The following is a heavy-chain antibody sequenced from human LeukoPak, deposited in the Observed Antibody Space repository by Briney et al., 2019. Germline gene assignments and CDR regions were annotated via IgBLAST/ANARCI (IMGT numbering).Heavy chain of an antibody. CDR3: AGLYSYGYLDY. V-gene: IGHV4-38-2*01. J-gene: IGHJ4*02. Sequence: SETLSLTCAVSGYSISSGYYWGWIRQPPGKGLEWIGSIYHSGSTYYNPSLKSRVTISVDTSKNQFSLKLSSVTAADTAVYYCAGLYSYGYLDYWGQGTLVTVSS. CDR2: IYHSGST. D-gene: IGHD5-18*01. CDR1: GYSISSGYY.